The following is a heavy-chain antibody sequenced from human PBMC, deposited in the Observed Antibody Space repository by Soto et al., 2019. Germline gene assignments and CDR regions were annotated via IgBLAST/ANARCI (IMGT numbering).Heavy chain of an antibody. J-gene: IGHJ4*02. V-gene: IGHV4-34*01. CDR1: GGSFSGYY. CDR2: INHSGST. CDR3: PIITNFWSGYYD. Sequence: QVQLQQWGAGLLKPSETLSLTCAVYGGSFSGYYWSWIRQPPGKGLEWIGEINHSGSTNYNPSLKSRVTISVDTSKNQFSLKLSSVSAADTAVYSCPIITNFWSGYYDWGQGTLVTVSS. D-gene: IGHD3-3*01.